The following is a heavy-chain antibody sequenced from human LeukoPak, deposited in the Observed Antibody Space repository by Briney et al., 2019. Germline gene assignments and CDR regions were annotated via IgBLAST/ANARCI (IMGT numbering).Heavy chain of an antibody. J-gene: IGHJ4*02. CDR3: ARGRYSPTIFDY. CDR1: GFTFSNHA. D-gene: IGHD3-9*01. V-gene: IGHV3-23*01. CDR2: ISGSSGLT. Sequence: GGSLRLSCAASGFTFSNHAMSWVRQAPGRGLEWVSAISGSSGLTYYADSVKGRFTISRDNSKNTLYLQMNSLRAEDTAVYYCARGRYSPTIFDYWGQGTLVTVSS.